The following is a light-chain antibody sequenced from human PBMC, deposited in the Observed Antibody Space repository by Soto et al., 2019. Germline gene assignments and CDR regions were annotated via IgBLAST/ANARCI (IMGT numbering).Light chain of an antibody. V-gene: IGLV2-11*01. J-gene: IGLJ1*01. Sequence: QSALIQPRSVSGSPGQSVTISCTGTSSDVGGYNYVSWYQQHPGKAPKLMIYDVTKRPSGVPDRFSGSKSGNTASLTISGLQAEDEADYYCCSYAGSYTFDVFGAGTKVTVL. CDR3: CSYAGSYTFDV. CDR2: DVT. CDR1: SSDVGGYNY.